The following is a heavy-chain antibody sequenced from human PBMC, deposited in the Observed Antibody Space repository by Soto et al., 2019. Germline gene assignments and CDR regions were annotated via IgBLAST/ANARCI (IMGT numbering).Heavy chain of an antibody. Sequence: QEQLVQSGGEVKKPGASVRVSCKASGYTFTKYGITWVRQAPGQGLEWMGWIGVYNGKTNYARKLQGRVIMTADTSASTAYMELRSLRSDDTAVYYCSRARYCTSPSGYNHYYYVMDIWGQGTTVSVSS. CDR2: IGVYNGKT. CDR1: GYTFTKYG. CDR3: SRARYCTSPSGYNHYYYVMDI. D-gene: IGHD2-2*02. V-gene: IGHV1-18*04. J-gene: IGHJ6*02.